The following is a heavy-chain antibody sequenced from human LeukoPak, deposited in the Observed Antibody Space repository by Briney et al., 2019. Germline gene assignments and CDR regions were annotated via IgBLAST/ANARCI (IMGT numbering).Heavy chain of an antibody. CDR2: INPNSGGT. D-gene: IGHD3-22*01. CDR3: ASFTMIKDYYFDD. Sequence: ASVKVSCKASGHTFTGYYMHWVPQAPAQGREWMGWINPNSGGTKYAQKFKGRVTMTRDTSISTAYMELSRLRSDDTAVYYCASFTMIKDYYFDDWGQGTLVTVSS. CDR1: GHTFTGYY. J-gene: IGHJ4*02. V-gene: IGHV1-2*02.